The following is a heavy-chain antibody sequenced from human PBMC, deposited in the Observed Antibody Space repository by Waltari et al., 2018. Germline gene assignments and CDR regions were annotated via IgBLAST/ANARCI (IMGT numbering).Heavy chain of an antibody. CDR3: ASLLTGD. Sequence: QLQVQESGPGLVKPSETLSLTCTVPGGAITTTNYYCGWIRQPPGKGLGWIGSIYYNGNTDYNPSLKSRVTISADTSKNQFSLNLNSVTAADTAVYYCASLLTGDWGQGVLVTVSS. V-gene: IGHV4-39*01. CDR1: GGAITTTNYY. CDR2: IYYNGNT. D-gene: IGHD3-9*01. J-gene: IGHJ4*02.